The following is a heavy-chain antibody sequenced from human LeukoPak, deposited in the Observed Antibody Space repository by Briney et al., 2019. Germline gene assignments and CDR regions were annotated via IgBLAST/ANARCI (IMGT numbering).Heavy chain of an antibody. CDR2: IHHSGST. V-gene: IGHV4-38-2*02. Sequence: SETLSLACTVSSYSISSGFYWGWIRQPPGKGLEWIGSIHHSGSTYYNPSLKSRVTISVDTSKNQFSLKLSSVTAADTAVYYCAGRSTVGYYFDYWGQGTLVTVSS. D-gene: IGHD4-23*01. J-gene: IGHJ4*02. CDR3: AGRSTVGYYFDY. CDR1: SYSISSGFY.